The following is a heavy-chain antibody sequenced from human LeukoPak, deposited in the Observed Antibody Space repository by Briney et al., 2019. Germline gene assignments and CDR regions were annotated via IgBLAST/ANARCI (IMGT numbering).Heavy chain of an antibody. D-gene: IGHD1-7*01. Sequence: SETLSLTCAVYGGSFSGYYWSWIRQPPGKGLEWIGEINHSGSTNYNPSLKSRVTISVDTSKNQFSLKLSSVTAADTAVYYCARDGGRTGTSWGYFDYWGQGTLVTVSS. CDR1: GGSFSGYY. CDR3: ARDGGRTGTSWGYFDY. CDR2: INHSGST. V-gene: IGHV4-34*01. J-gene: IGHJ4*02.